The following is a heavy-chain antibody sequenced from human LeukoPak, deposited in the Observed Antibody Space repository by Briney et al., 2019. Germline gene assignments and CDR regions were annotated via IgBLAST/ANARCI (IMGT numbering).Heavy chain of an antibody. Sequence: GGSLRLSCAASGFTFSDYYMSWIRQAPGKGLEWGSYISSSCSTIYTPASVKGRLTISRDHAKNLLYLQMTSLGAQDTAVYYCARVGYYGSGSSREYYFDYWGQGTLVTVSS. D-gene: IGHD3-10*01. CDR3: ARVGYYGSGSSREYYFDY. V-gene: IGHV3-11*01. J-gene: IGHJ4*02. CDR1: GFTFSDYY. CDR2: ISSSCSTI.